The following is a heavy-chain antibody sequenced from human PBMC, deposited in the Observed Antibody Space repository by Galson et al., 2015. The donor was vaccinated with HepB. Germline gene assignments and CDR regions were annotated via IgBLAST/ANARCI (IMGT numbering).Heavy chain of an antibody. CDR3: ARSSGYFASSGRYYFDH. CDR1: EFTFNSYP. J-gene: IGHJ4*02. Sequence: SLRLSCATSEFTFNSYPMNWVRQAPGKGLEWVSSISGSGGATYYGDSVKGRFAISRDNSKNTLYLQMNSLRADDTAVYFCARSSGYFASSGRYYFDHWGQGTLVTVSS. V-gene: IGHV3-23*01. D-gene: IGHD3-22*01. CDR2: ISGSGGAT.